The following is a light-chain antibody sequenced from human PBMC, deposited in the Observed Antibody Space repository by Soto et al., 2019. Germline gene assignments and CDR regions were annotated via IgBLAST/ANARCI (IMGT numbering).Light chain of an antibody. Sequence: QPVLTQPPSASGTPGQRVTISYSGSSSNIGSNTVNWYQQLPGTAPKLLIYSNNQRPSGVPDRFSGSKSGTSASLAISGLQSEDEADYCCAAWDDSLNGVVFGGGTKLTVL. V-gene: IGLV1-44*01. CDR3: AAWDDSLNGVV. CDR2: SNN. CDR1: SSNIGSNT. J-gene: IGLJ2*01.